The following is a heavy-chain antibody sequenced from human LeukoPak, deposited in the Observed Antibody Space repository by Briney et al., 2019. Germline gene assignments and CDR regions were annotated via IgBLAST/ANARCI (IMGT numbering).Heavy chain of an antibody. J-gene: IGHJ4*02. V-gene: IGHV3-53*01. D-gene: IGHD3-16*01. Sequence: GGSLRLSCAASGFAVNTKFMHWVRQAPGKGLEWISVFYSGGLTYYADSVEGRFTISRDNSKNTLYLHMNSLRAEDTAVYYCARDEVTSGGGLESWGQGTLVIVSS. CDR1: GFAVNTKF. CDR2: FYSGGLT. CDR3: ARDEVTSGGGLES.